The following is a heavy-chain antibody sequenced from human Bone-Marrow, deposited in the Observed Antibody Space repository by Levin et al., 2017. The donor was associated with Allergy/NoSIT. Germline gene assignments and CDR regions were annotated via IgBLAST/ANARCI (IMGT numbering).Heavy chain of an antibody. D-gene: IGHD2-21*02. V-gene: IGHV3-74*01. Sequence: AGGSLRLSCAASRLSFNDYWMHWVRQAPGKGLVWVSRIISDGSRTNYADFVKGRFTISRDNSKNTLYLQMTSLRVEDTAIYYCARGGIGTGKGDLGAVYWGQGTRVTVSS. CDR1: RLSFNDYW. J-gene: IGHJ4*02. CDR3: ARGGIGTGKGDLGAVY. CDR2: IISDGSRT.